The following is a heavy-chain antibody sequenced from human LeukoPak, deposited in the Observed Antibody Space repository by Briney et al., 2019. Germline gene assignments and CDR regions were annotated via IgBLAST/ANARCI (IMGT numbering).Heavy chain of an antibody. Sequence: PSETLSLTCTVSGGSITRNSCYWAWIRQPPGKGLEWIGEINHSGSTNYNPSLKSRVTISVDTSKNQFSLKLSSVTAADTAVYYCARGPYYYGSATFDYWGQGTLVTVSS. J-gene: IGHJ4*02. D-gene: IGHD3-10*01. CDR1: GGSITRNSCY. V-gene: IGHV4-39*07. CDR2: INHSGST. CDR3: ARGPYYYGSATFDY.